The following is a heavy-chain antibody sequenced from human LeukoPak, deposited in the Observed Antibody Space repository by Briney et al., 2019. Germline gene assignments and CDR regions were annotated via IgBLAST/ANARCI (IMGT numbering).Heavy chain of an antibody. D-gene: IGHD3-10*01. J-gene: IGHJ5*02. Sequence: ASVKVSCKASGGTFSSYAISWVRQAPGQGLEWMGRIIPILGIANYAQKFQGRATITADKSTSTAYMELSSLRSEDTAVYYCARFYYGSGSYYKFDPWGQGTLVTVSS. V-gene: IGHV1-69*04. CDR1: GGTFSSYA. CDR2: IIPILGIA. CDR3: ARFYYGSGSYYKFDP.